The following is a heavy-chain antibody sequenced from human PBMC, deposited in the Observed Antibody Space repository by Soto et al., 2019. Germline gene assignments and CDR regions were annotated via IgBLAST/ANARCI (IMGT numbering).Heavy chain of an antibody. CDR2: ISGGGITI. CDR3: ARVRNYHYMDV. D-gene: IGHD3-10*01. Sequence: QLVESGGGLVTPGGSLRLSCAASGFIFSDYYMSWIRQAPGKGLEGVSYISGGGITIYYADSVKGRFTISRDNAKNSLYLQMNSLRAEDTAVYYCARVRNYHYMDVWGKGTTVTVSS. V-gene: IGHV3-11*01. J-gene: IGHJ6*03. CDR1: GFIFSDYY.